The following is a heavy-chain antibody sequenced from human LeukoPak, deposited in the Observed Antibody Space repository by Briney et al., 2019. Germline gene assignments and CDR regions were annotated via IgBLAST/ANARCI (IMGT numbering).Heavy chain of an antibody. J-gene: IGHJ4*02. CDR1: GFTFSSYS. CDR2: ISRSSSTI. D-gene: IGHD4-23*01. Sequence: GSLRLSCAASGFTFSSYSMNWVRPALGKGLEWVSYISRSSSTIYYADSVKGRFTISRDNAKNSLYLQMNSLRDEDTAVYYCARDGDGGLGSDYWGQGTLVTV. CDR3: ARDGDGGLGSDY. V-gene: IGHV3-48*02.